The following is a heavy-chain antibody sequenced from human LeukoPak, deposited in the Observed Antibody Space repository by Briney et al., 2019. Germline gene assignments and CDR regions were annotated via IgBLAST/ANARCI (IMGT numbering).Heavy chain of an antibody. V-gene: IGHV3-15*01. J-gene: IGHJ5*02. CDR3: TRHPNANDFWSGSLWFDP. D-gene: IGHD3-3*01. Sequence: PGGSLRLSCAASGFTFSNAWMSWVRQAPGKGLEWVGRIKSKTDGGTTDYAAPVKGRFTISRDDSKNTLYLQMNSLKTEDTAVYYCTRHPNANDFWSGSLWFDPWGQGTLVTVSS. CDR2: IKSKTDGGTT. CDR1: GFTFSNAW.